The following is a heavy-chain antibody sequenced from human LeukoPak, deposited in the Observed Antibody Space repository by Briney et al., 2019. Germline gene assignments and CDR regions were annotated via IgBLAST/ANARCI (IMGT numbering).Heavy chain of an antibody. CDR1: GGSISSYY. CDR3: ARDRPGGSSLDY. D-gene: IGHD6-13*01. Sequence: SETLSLTCTVSGGSISSYYWSWIRQPPGKGLEYIGYIYYSGSTNYNPSLKSRVTISVDTSKNQFSLKLNSVTAADTAVYYCARDRPGGSSLDYWGQGTLVTVSS. V-gene: IGHV4-59*01. CDR2: IYYSGST. J-gene: IGHJ4*02.